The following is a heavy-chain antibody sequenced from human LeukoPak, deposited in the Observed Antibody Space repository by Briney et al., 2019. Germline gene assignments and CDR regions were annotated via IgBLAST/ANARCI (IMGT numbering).Heavy chain of an antibody. D-gene: IGHD4-23*01. Sequence: GGSLRLSCAASGFTFSSYSMNWVRQAPGKGLEWVSGINNSGGSTYYADSVKGRFTISRDNYKNTLCMQMNRLRAEDTAVYYCAKQGRDLVRDYYYYMDVWGKGTTVTISS. J-gene: IGHJ6*03. CDR2: INNSGGST. CDR1: GFTFSSYS. V-gene: IGHV3-23*01. CDR3: AKQGRDLVRDYYYYMDV.